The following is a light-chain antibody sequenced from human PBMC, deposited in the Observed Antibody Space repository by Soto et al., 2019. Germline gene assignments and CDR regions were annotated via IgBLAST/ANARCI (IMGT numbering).Light chain of an antibody. J-gene: IGKJ3*01. CDR3: QQSYSTPF. Sequence: DIHMTQSPSSLSASVGDRVTITCRASKSIISYLNWYQQKPGKAPKLLIYAASSLQSGGPSRFSGSGYRTDFTLTISSLQPEDFATYYCQQSYSTPFFGPGTKVDIK. CDR2: AAS. V-gene: IGKV1-39*01. CDR1: KSIISY.